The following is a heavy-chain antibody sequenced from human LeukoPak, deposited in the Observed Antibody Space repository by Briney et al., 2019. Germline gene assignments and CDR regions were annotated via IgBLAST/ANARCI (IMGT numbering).Heavy chain of an antibody. CDR2: IYYSGST. CDR1: GGSISSSSYY. Sequence: SETLSLTCTVSGGSISSSSYYWGWIRQPPGKGLEWIGSIYYSGSTYYNPSLKSRVTISVDTSKNQFSLKLSSVTAADTAVYYCARDYYDSSGYYPSFDYWGQGTLVTVSS. D-gene: IGHD3-22*01. V-gene: IGHV4-39*07. CDR3: ARDYYDSSGYYPSFDY. J-gene: IGHJ4*02.